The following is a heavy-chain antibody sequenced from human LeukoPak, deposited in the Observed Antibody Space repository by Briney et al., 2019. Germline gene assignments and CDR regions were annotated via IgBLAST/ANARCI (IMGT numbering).Heavy chain of an antibody. CDR3: ANMQLVKGVFEI. CDR2: ISGGSENA. D-gene: IGHD6-13*01. Sequence: PGGSLRLSCEASGFIFSSFAMSWVRQAPGKGLDWVSGISGGSENAYYADSVKGRFTISRDNSKNTLDLHMTSLTADDTAVYYCANMQLVKGVFEIWGQGTRVTVSS. V-gene: IGHV3-23*01. J-gene: IGHJ3*02. CDR1: GFIFSSFA.